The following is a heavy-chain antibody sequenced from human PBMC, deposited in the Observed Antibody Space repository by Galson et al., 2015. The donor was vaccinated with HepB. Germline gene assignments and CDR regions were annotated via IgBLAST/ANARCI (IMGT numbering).Heavy chain of an antibody. CDR1: GFTFSSYG. CDR2: IRYDGSNK. J-gene: IGHJ4*02. CDR3: AKVPLYSGYENYFDY. V-gene: IGHV3-30*02. D-gene: IGHD5-12*01. Sequence: SLRLSCAASGFTFSSYGMHWVRLAPGKGLEWVAFIRYDGSNKYYADSVKGRFTISRDNSKNTLYLQMNSLRAEDTAVYYCAKVPLYSGYENYFDYWGQGTLVTVSS.